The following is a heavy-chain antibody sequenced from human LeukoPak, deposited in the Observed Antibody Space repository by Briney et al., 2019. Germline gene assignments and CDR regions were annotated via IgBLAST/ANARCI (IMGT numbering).Heavy chain of an antibody. V-gene: IGHV3-7*01. CDR1: GFTFSSYW. J-gene: IGHJ4*02. Sequence: PGGSLRLSCAASGFTFSSYWMSSVRQAPGKGLEWVANIKQDGSEKYYVDSVKGRFTISRDNAKNSLYLQMNSLRAEDTAVYYCARALWTYYYDSSGYAPSDYWGQGTLVTVSS. D-gene: IGHD3-22*01. CDR2: IKQDGSEK. CDR3: ARALWTYYYDSSGYAPSDY.